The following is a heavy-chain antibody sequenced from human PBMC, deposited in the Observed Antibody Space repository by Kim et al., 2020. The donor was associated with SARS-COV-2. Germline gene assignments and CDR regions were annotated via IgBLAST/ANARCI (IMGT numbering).Heavy chain of an antibody. J-gene: IGHJ4*02. D-gene: IGHD5-18*01. V-gene: IGHV3-30*18. CDR1: GFTFSSYG. CDR3: AKDPQGYSYGFMDY. CDR2: ISYDGSNK. Sequence: GGSLRLSCAASGFTFSSYGMHWVRQAPGKGLEWVAVISYDGSNKYYADSVKGRFTISRDNSKNTLYLQMNSLRAEDTAVYYCAKDPQGYSYGFMDYWGQG.